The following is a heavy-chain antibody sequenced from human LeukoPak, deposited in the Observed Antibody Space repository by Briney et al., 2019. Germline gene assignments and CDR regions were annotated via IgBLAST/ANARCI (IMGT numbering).Heavy chain of an antibody. V-gene: IGHV7-4-1*02. D-gene: IGHD1-26*01. CDR1: GYTFTSYY. CDR2: INTNTGNP. CDR3: ARGTLGPPTPFQH. J-gene: IGHJ1*01. Sequence: ASVKVSCKASGYTFTSYYIHWVRQAPGPGLEWMGWINTNTGNPAYAQGFTGRFVFSLDTSVSTAYLQISSLKAEDTAVYYCARGTLGPPTPFQHWGQGTLVTVSS.